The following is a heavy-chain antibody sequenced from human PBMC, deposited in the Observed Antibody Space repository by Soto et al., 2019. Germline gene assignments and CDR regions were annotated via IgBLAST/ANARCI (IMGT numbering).Heavy chain of an antibody. CDR2: IYYSGTT. CDR1: GDSISSGDYY. D-gene: IGHD4-17*01. J-gene: IGHJ4*02. Sequence: QVQLQESGPGLVKPSQTLSLTCTVSGDSISSGDYYWSWIRQPPGKGLEWIGYIYYSGTTYYNPSLKGRVXXYXGXXKNQSYLKLSSVNAADTAVYYCARDGGTVTAHLDHWGQGTLVTVSS. CDR3: ARDGGTVTAHLDH. V-gene: IGHV4-30-4*01.